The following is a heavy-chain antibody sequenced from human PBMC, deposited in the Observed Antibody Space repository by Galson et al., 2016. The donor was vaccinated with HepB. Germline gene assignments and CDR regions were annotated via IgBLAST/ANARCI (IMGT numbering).Heavy chain of an antibody. CDR2: ISYDGSNN. D-gene: IGHD2-2*01. V-gene: IGHV3-30*18. CDR3: AKDGRIYCSSASCHDHFHY. Sequence: SLRLSCAASGFTFSSYGMHWVRQAPGKGLEWVAFISYDGSNNKYADSVKGRFTISRDHSKKTLYLKMNSLRAEDTAVYYCAKDGRIYCSSASCHDHFHYWGQGTLVTVSS. J-gene: IGHJ4*02. CDR1: GFTFSSYG.